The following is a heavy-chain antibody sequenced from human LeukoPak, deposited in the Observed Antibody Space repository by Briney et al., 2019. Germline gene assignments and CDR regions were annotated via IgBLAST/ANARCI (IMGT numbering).Heavy chain of an antibody. D-gene: IGHD7-27*01. CDR3: ARLPGDQGAFDI. CDR1: GYTFTAYY. CDR2: INPNSGGT. Sequence: VASVSVSCTASGYTFTAYYMHWVRQAPGQGLEWMGRINPNSGGTDYAQKLQGRVTMTTDTSTSTAYMELSSLRSDDTAVYYCARLPGDQGAFDIWGQGIMVTVSS. V-gene: IGHV1-2*06. J-gene: IGHJ3*02.